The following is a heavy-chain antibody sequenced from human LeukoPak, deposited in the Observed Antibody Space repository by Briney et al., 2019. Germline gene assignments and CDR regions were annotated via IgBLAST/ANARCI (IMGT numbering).Heavy chain of an antibody. J-gene: IGHJ6*03. Sequence: EASVKVSCKASGYTFTGYYMHWVRQAPGQGLEWMGWINPNSGGTNYAQKFQGRVTMTRDTSISTAYMELSRLTFGDTAVYYCARGCSSTSCSSDLYYYYHYMDVWGKGTTVTVSS. V-gene: IGHV1-2*02. D-gene: IGHD2-2*01. CDR3: ARGCSSTSCSSDLYYYYHYMDV. CDR1: GYTFTGYY. CDR2: INPNSGGT.